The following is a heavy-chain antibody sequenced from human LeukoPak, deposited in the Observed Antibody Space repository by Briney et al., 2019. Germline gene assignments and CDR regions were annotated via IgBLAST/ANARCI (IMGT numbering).Heavy chain of an antibody. CDR1: GFTFSNYT. V-gene: IGHV3-23*01. J-gene: IGHJ5*02. CDR3: AKNRVVVAGPRNWFDP. Sequence: PGGSLRLSCAASGFTFSNYTMSWVRQAPGKGLEWVSTISGSGRSTYYTDSVKGRFTISRDNSKNTLYLQMNSLRAEDTAAYYCAKNRVVVAGPRNWFDPWGQGTLVTVSS. D-gene: IGHD3-22*01. CDR2: ISGSGRST.